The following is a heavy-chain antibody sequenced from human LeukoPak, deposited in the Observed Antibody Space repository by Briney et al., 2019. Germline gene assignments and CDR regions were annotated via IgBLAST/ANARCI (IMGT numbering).Heavy chain of an antibody. Sequence: PGRSLRLSCAASGFTFSSYAMHWVRQSLGKGLEWVAVMSYDGFNKYYADSVKGRFTISRDNSKNPLYLQMNSLRAEDTAVYYCAKTKGYSYGYYFDYWGQGTLVTVSS. J-gene: IGHJ4*02. CDR2: MSYDGFNK. CDR1: GFTFSSYA. D-gene: IGHD5-18*01. V-gene: IGHV3-30*18. CDR3: AKTKGYSYGYYFDY.